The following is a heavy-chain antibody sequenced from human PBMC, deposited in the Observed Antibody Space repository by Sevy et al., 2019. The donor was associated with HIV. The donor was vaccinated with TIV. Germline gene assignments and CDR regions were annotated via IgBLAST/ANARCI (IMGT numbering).Heavy chain of an antibody. D-gene: IGHD3-3*01. CDR2: ISTDGRTT. V-gene: IGHV3-74*01. CDR3: ARGGDFWTGYSNDAFYL. Sequence: GGSLRLSCAASGFPFINYWMQWVRQSPEKGLVWVSRISTDGRTTGYADSVKGRFTISRDNSKNTLYLQINGLRVEDTAVYYCARGGDFWTGYSNDAFYLWGQGTMVTVSS. J-gene: IGHJ3*01. CDR1: GFPFINYW.